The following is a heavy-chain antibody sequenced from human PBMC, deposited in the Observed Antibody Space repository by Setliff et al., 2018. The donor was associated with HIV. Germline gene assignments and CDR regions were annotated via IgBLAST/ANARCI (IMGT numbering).Heavy chain of an antibody. CDR3: ARVNGGNSPYYFDS. Sequence: SVKVSCKASGGTFSSYAINWVRQAPGQGLEWMGGIIPVFDTANYAQKFQGRVTITADESTSTSSMELSGLGSEDTAVYYCARVNGGNSPYYFDSWGQGTLVTVSS. CDR1: GGTFSSYA. CDR2: IIPVFDTA. J-gene: IGHJ4*02. D-gene: IGHD2-21*02. V-gene: IGHV1-69*13.